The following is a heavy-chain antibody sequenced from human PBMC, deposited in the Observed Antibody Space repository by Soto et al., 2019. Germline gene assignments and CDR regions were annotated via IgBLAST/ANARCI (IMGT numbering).Heavy chain of an antibody. CDR1: GFTFDDYA. CDR3: TKYKREYSHGDPDAFEI. V-gene: IGHV3-9*01. CDR2: IGYNSGSI. J-gene: IGHJ3*02. Sequence: GGSLRLSCAASGFTFDDYAMHWVRQAPGKGLEWVSGIGYNSGSIDYGDSVKGRFTISRDNARNSLYLQMNSLRVEDTALYYCTKYKREYSHGDPDAFEIWGQGTMVTVSS. D-gene: IGHD3-10*01.